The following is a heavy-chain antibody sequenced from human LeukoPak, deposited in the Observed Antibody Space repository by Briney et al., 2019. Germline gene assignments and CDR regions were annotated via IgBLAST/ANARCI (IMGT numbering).Heavy chain of an antibody. Sequence: GGSLRLSCAASGFTFDDYAMHWVRQAPGKGLEWVSHISGGGGSTYYADSVKGRFTISRDNSKNSLYLQMNSLRTEDTALYYCAKDETDNWNYVPFDYWGQGTLVTVSS. CDR2: ISGGGGST. J-gene: IGHJ4*02. CDR3: AKDETDNWNYVPFDY. D-gene: IGHD1-7*01. V-gene: IGHV3-43*02. CDR1: GFTFDDYA.